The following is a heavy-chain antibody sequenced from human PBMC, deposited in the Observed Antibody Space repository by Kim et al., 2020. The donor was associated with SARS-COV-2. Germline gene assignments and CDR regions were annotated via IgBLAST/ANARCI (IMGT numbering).Heavy chain of an antibody. D-gene: IGHD6-13*01. Sequence: SETLSLTCTVSGGSISSGGYYWSWIRQHPGKGLEWIGYIYYSGSTYYNPSLKSRVTISVDTSKNQFSLKLSSVTAADTAVYYCARDSSYSSSWYYYYYGMDVWGQGTTVTVSS. J-gene: IGHJ6*02. CDR1: GGSISSGGYY. CDR2: IYYSGST. V-gene: IGHV4-31*03. CDR3: ARDSSYSSSWYYYYYGMDV.